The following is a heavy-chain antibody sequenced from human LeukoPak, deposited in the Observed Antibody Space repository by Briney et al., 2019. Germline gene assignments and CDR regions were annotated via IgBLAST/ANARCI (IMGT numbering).Heavy chain of an antibody. D-gene: IGHD3-9*01. CDR1: GGSISSGSYY. V-gene: IGHV4-61*02. Sequence: SETLSLTCTVSGGSISSGSYYWSWIRQPAGKGLEWIGRIYTSGSTNYNPSLKSRVTISVDTSKNQFSLKLSSVTAADTAVYYCARSTPVFRYFDWLLSGYFDYWGQGTLVTVSS. CDR3: ARSTPVFRYFDWLLSGYFDY. CDR2: IYTSGST. J-gene: IGHJ4*02.